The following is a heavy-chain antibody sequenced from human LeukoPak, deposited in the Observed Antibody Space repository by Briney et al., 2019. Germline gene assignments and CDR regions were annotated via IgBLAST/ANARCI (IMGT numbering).Heavy chain of an antibody. V-gene: IGHV3-30-3*01. CDR1: GFTFSSYA. CDR3: ARDGWIQLWGYYYGMDV. J-gene: IGHJ6*02. D-gene: IGHD5-18*01. CDR2: ISYDGSKK. Sequence: SGGSLRLSCAASGFTFSSYAMHWVRQAPGKGLEWVAVISYDGSKKYYADSVKGRFTISRDNSKNTLYLQMNSLRAEDTAVYYCARDGWIQLWGYYYGMDVWGQGTTVTVSS.